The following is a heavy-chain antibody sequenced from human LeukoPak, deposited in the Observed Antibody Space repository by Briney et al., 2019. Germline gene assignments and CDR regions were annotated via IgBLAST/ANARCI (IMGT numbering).Heavy chain of an antibody. Sequence: AGGSLRLSCAASGFTFSSYAMFWVRQAPGKGLEWVTIISKDGSDTFYADSVKGRFTISRDNSKNTLYLQMDSLKIEDTAIYYCAKEQGKSVYFDSWGQGALVTVSS. CDR1: GFTFSSYA. CDR3: AKEQGKSVYFDS. V-gene: IGHV3-30-3*02. J-gene: IGHJ4*02. CDR2: ISKDGSDT. D-gene: IGHD3-3*01.